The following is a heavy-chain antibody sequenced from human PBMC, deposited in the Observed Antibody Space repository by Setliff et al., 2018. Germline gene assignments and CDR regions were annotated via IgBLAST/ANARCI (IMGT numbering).Heavy chain of an antibody. CDR2: IGLYSGET. D-gene: IGHD6-19*01. CDR1: GYTFTAYY. Sequence: ASVKVSCKASGYTFTAYYMHWVRQAPGRGLEWLAWIGLYSGETNFALNIRDRLTMTTDISTTTVYMELRGLTSDDTAVYYCARARIAVAGSDLDYWGQGTLVTVSS. CDR3: ARARIAVAGSDLDY. V-gene: IGHV1-18*04. J-gene: IGHJ4*02.